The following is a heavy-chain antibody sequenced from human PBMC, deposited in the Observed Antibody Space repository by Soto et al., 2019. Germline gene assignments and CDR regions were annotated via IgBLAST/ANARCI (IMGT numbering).Heavy chain of an antibody. CDR1: GGSISSGGYY. CDR3: ARGSEYYDSSGYVDY. J-gene: IGHJ4*02. V-gene: IGHV4-31*03. CDR2: IYYSGST. D-gene: IGHD3-22*01. Sequence: TLSLTCTVSGGSISSGGYYWSWIRQHPGKGLEWIGYIYYSGSTYYNPSLKSRVTISVDTSKNQFSLKLSSVTAADTAVYYCARGSEYYDSSGYVDYWGQGTLVTVSS.